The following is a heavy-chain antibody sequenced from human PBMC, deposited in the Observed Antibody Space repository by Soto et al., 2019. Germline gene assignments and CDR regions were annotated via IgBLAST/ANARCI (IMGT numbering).Heavy chain of an antibody. CDR2: IIPIFGTA. V-gene: IGHV1-69*01. CDR1: GGTFSSYA. J-gene: IGHJ4*02. Sequence: QVQLVQSGAEVKKPGSSVNVSCKASGGTFSSYAISWVRQAPGQGLEWMGGIIPIFGTANYAQKFQGRVTITADDSTSTAYMELSSLRSEDTAVYYCARSHIVATIWAAHFDYWGQGTLVTVSS. CDR3: ARSHIVATIWAAHFDY. D-gene: IGHD5-12*01.